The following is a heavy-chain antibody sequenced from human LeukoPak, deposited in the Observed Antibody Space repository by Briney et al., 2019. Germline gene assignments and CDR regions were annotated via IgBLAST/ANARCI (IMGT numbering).Heavy chain of an antibody. CDR2: VYYSGST. CDR1: GGSMSNYY. D-gene: IGHD6-6*01. V-gene: IGHV4-59*08. Sequence: SETLSLTCTVSGGSMSNYYWTWLRQPPGEGLEWIGYVYYSGSTNYNPSLKSRVTISVDTSKNQFSLKMISATAADTAVYYCARGSSLGYYFDYWGQGVLVTVSS. CDR3: ARGSSLGYYFDY. J-gene: IGHJ4*02.